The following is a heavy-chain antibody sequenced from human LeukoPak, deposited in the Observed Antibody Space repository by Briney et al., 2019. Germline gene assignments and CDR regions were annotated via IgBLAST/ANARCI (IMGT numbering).Heavy chain of an antibody. J-gene: IGHJ6*03. V-gene: IGHV4-34*01. Sequence: SETLSLTCAVYGGSFSGYYWSWIRQPPGKGLEWIGEINHSGSTNYNPSLKSRVTISVDTSKNQFSLKLSSVTAADTAVYYCARAVPYKSSGYAPRGRYYYYYMDVWGKGTTVTVSS. D-gene: IGHD3-22*01. CDR1: GGSFSGYY. CDR3: ARAVPYKSSGYAPRGRYYYYYMDV. CDR2: INHSGST.